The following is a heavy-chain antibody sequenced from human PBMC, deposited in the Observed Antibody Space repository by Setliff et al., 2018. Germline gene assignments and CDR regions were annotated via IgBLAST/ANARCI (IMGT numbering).Heavy chain of an antibody. CDR3: ARAPYYYDSSGYWGAFDY. CDR1: GGTFSRYA. Sequence: SVKVSCKASGGTFSRYAINWVRQAPGQGLEWMGGIIPIFGTTNYAQKFQGRVTITADESTSTAYMELDSLRSEDTAVYYCARAPYYYDSSGYWGAFDYWGQGTLVTVSS. V-gene: IGHV1-69*13. CDR2: IIPIFGTT. D-gene: IGHD3-22*01. J-gene: IGHJ4*02.